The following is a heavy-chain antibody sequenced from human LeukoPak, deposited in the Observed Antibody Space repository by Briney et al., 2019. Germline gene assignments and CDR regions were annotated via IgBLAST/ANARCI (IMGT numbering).Heavy chain of an antibody. J-gene: IGHJ4*02. V-gene: IGHV3-7*01. CDR3: AIWTSGNY. Sequence: GGSLRLSCAASGFTFNRSWMNWVRQAPGKGLEWVANLNPSGSQKRYVDSVKGRFIISKDNPGASLYLDMYSLRAEDTAIYYCAIWTSGNYWGQGTLVTVSS. CDR1: GFTFNRSW. D-gene: IGHD1-1*01. CDR2: LNPSGSQK.